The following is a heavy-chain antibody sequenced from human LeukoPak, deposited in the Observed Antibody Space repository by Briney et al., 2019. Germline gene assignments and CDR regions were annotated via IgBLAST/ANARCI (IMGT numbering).Heavy chain of an antibody. J-gene: IGHJ4*02. Sequence: GGSLRLSCAAAGFTFSSYAMSWVRQAPGKGLEWGSAISGSGGSTYYADSVKGRFTISRDNSKNTLYLQMNRLRAEDTAVYYCAKVGYDFWSGYFDYWGQGTLVTVSS. CDR3: AKVGYDFWSGYFDY. D-gene: IGHD3-3*01. CDR1: GFTFSSYA. CDR2: ISGSGGST. V-gene: IGHV3-23*01.